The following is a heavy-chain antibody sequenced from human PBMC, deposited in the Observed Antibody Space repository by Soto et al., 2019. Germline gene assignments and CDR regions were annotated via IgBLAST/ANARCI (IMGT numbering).Heavy chain of an antibody. J-gene: IGHJ4*02. CDR2: IYYSGST. CDR3: ASRTFLRYYDSSGYYSY. CDR1: GGSISSGDYY. D-gene: IGHD3-22*01. V-gene: IGHV4-30-4*01. Sequence: QVQLQESGPGLVKPSQTLSLTCTVSGGSISSGDYYWSWIRQPPGKGLEWIGYIYYSGSTYYNPSLKRRVTISVDTSKTQFSLKLSSVTAADTAVYYCASRTFLRYYDSSGYYSYWGQGTLVTVSS.